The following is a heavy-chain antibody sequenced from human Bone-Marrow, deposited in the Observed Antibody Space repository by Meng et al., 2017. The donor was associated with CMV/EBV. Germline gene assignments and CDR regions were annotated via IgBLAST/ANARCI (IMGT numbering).Heavy chain of an antibody. Sequence: GGSLRLSCAASGFTFSSYAMHWVRQAPGKGLEWVAVISYDGSNKYYADSVKGRFTISRDNSKNTLYLQMNSLRAEDTAVYYCASRYCSSTSCYMGLLDYWGQGILVTVSS. J-gene: IGHJ4*02. D-gene: IGHD2-2*01. CDR3: ASRYCSSTSCYMGLLDY. CDR2: ISYDGSNK. CDR1: GFTFSSYA. V-gene: IGHV3-30*04.